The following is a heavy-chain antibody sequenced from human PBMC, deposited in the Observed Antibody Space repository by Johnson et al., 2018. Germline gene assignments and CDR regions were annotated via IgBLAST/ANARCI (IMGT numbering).Heavy chain of an antibody. V-gene: IGHV4-4*02. CDR2: FYQGGRT. Sequence: QVQLQESGPGLVKPSGTLSLICAVSGGSIRSSHWWSWFRQPPGKGLEWIGEFYQGGRTTSPPSLKSRVPMSVDKSKNHFSLALSSVPAADTAVYFRARNGDFCMDVWGKGATVTVSS. CDR1: GGSIRSSHW. CDR3: ARNGDFCMDV. D-gene: IGHD3-3*01. J-gene: IGHJ6*04.